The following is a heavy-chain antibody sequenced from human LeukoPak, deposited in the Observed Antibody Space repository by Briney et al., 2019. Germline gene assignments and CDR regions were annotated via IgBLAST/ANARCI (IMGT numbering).Heavy chain of an antibody. CDR2: IIPIFGTA. J-gene: IGHJ5*02. CDR3: ARARVLKYCSGGSCYLQYNWFDP. D-gene: IGHD2-15*01. Sequence: SVKVSCKASGGTFSSYAISWVRQAPGQGLEWMGGIIPIFGTANYAQKFQGRLTITADESTSTAYMELSSLRSEDTAVYYCARARVLKYCSGGSCYLQYNWFDPWGQGTLVTVSS. CDR1: GGTFSSYA. V-gene: IGHV1-69*01.